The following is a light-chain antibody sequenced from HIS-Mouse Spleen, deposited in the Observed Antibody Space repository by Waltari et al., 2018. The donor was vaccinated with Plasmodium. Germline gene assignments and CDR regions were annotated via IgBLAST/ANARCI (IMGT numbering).Light chain of an antibody. CDR2: GAS. Sequence: EIVMTQSPATLSVSPGERATLSCRASQSVSSNLAWYQQKPVQAPRLLIYGASTRATGIPARCSGSGSGTEFTLTISSLQSEDFAVYYCQQYNNPRTTFGQGTKLEIK. V-gene: IGKV3-15*01. J-gene: IGKJ2*01. CDR1: QSVSSN. CDR3: QQYNNPRTT.